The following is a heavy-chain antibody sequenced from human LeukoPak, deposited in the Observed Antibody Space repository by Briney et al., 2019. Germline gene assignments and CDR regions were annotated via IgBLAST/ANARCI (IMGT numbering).Heavy chain of an antibody. CDR3: ARGPTLGLDI. CDR1: GYTFTTYY. Sequence: ASVKVSCKASGYTFTTYYIHWVRQAPGQGIEWMGWINPNNGYTSLTQRFQGRVTMTSDTSIITAYMELSSLTSDDTGMYYCARGPTLGLDIWGQGTMVTVSS. J-gene: IGHJ3*02. V-gene: IGHV1-2*02. CDR2: INPNNGYT.